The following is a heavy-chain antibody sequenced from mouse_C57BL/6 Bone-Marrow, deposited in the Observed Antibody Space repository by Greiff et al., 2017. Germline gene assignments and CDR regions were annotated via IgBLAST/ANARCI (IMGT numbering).Heavy chain of an antibody. D-gene: IGHD2-5*01. CDR3: ARRAGRYSSWVAY. CDR2: INPNYGTT. Sequence: EVQLQQSGPELVKPGASVKISCKASGYSFTDYNMNWVKQSNGKSLEWIGVINPNYGTTSYNQKFKGKATLTVDQSSSTAYMHLNSLTSEDAAVYDCARRAGRYSSWVAYWGQGTRVTVSA. CDR1: GYSFTDYN. V-gene: IGHV1-39*01. J-gene: IGHJ3*01.